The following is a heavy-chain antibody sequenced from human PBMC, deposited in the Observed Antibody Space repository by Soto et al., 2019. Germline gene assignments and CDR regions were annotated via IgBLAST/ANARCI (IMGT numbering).Heavy chain of an antibody. CDR1: GGTFSSYA. V-gene: IGHV1-69*04. CDR3: ARVGRSGSYYHYGMDV. J-gene: IGHJ6*02. CDR2: IIPILGIA. D-gene: IGHD1-26*01. Sequence: ASVKVSCKASGGTFSSYAISWVRQAPGQGLEWMGRIIPILGIANYAQKFQGRVTITADKSTSTAYMELSSLRSEDTAVYYCARVGRSGSYYHYGMDVWGQGTTVTVSS.